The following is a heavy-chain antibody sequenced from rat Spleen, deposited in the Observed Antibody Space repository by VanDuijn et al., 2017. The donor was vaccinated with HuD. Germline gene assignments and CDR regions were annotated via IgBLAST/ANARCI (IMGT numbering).Heavy chain of an antibody. D-gene: IGHD1-7*01. CDR1: GFTFSDYN. CDR3: TRPSYGYPFAY. CDR2: ISYDGSGT. J-gene: IGHJ2*01. Sequence: EVQLVESGGGLVQPGRSLKLSCAASGFTFSDYNMAWVRQTPKMGLGWVATISYDGSGTYYRDSVKGRFTISRNNAKDTLYLQMDSLRSEDTATYYCTRPSYGYPFAYWGQGVMVTVSS. V-gene: IGHV5-7*01.